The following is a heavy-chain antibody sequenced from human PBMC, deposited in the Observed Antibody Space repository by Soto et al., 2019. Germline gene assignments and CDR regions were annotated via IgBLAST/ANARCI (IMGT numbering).Heavy chain of an antibody. Sequence: QVQLLESGPGLLKPSGTLSLTCTVSGDSMTSINWWNWVRQAPGKGLEWIGEAHHSGRTNYNPSLKSRVTISVDWSQSHFSLQLTSVTAADTAVYYCARSEATALDYWGQGTLVTVSS. D-gene: IGHD1-1*01. CDR2: AHHSGRT. CDR1: GDSMTSINW. J-gene: IGHJ4*02. V-gene: IGHV4-4*02. CDR3: ARSEATALDY.